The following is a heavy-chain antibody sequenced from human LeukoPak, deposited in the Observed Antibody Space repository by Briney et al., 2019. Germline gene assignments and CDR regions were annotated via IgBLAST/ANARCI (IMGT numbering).Heavy chain of an antibody. CDR2: IYYSGST. CDR1: GGSISSYY. V-gene: IGHV4-59*01. J-gene: IGHJ6*03. D-gene: IGHD5-18*01. CDR3: ARVGGYSYGPQYYYYYYYYYMDV. Sequence: PSETLSLTCTVSGGSISSYYWSWIRQPPGKGLEWIGYIYYSGSTNYNPSLKSRVTISVDTSKNQFSLKLSSVTAADTAVYYCARVGGYSYGPQYYYYYYYYYMDVWGKGTTVTVSS.